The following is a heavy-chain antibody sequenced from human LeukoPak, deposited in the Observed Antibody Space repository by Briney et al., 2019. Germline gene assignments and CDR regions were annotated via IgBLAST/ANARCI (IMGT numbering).Heavy chain of an antibody. CDR2: IYSGGST. CDR1: GFTVSSNY. CDR3: ARDLNYDTLTVET. Sequence: GVSLRLSCAASGFTVSSNYMSWVRQAPGKGLEWVSVIYSGGSTYYADSVKGRFTISRDSSKNTLYLQMNSLRAEDTAVYYCARDLNYDTLTVETWGQGTLVTDSA. J-gene: IGHJ5*02. V-gene: IGHV3-53*01. D-gene: IGHD3-9*01.